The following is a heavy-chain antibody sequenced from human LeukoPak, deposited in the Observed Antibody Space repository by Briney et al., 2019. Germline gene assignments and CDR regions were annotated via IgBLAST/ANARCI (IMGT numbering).Heavy chain of an antibody. D-gene: IGHD3-10*01. CDR3: ARDSGERGSGSYLIAY. Sequence: GASVKVSCKASGYTFTSYYMHWVRQAPGQGLEWMGIINPSGGSTSYAQKFQDRVTMTRDMSTSTVYMELSSLRSEDTAVYYCARDSGERGSGSYLIAYWGQGTLVTVSS. V-gene: IGHV1-46*01. J-gene: IGHJ4*02. CDR1: GYTFTSYY. CDR2: INPSGGST.